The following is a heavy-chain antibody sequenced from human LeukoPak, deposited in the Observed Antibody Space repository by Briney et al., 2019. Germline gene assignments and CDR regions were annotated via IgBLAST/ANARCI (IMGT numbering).Heavy chain of an antibody. V-gene: IGHV3-7*01. Sequence: PGGSLRLSCGASGFTFTSYWMSWVRQAPGKGLEWVASIKQDGSEKYYLDSVKGRFTISRDNTQNSVSLQMNSLRAEDTAIYYCARQAGSGWLKEYYWFGPWGQGTLVTVSS. CDR1: GFTFTSYW. D-gene: IGHD6-19*01. CDR2: IKQDGSEK. CDR3: ARQAGSGWLKEYYWFGP. J-gene: IGHJ5*02.